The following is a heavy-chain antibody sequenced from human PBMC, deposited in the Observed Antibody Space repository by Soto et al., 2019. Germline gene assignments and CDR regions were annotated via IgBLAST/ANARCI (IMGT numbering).Heavy chain of an antibody. D-gene: IGHD1-26*01. CDR2: ISSSSSYI. CDR3: ARDLVVGATTYYYYYGMDV. Sequence: PGGSLRLSCAASGFTFSSYSMNWVRQAPGKGLEWVSSISSSSSYIYYADSVKGRFTISRDNAKNSLYLQMNSLRAEDTAVYYCARDLVVGATTYYYYYGMDVWGQGTTVTVSS. CDR1: GFTFSSYS. J-gene: IGHJ6*02. V-gene: IGHV3-21*01.